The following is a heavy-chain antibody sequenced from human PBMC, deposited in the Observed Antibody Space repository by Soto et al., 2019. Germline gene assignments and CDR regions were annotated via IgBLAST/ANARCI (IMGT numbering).Heavy chain of an antibody. CDR2: INAGNGNT. J-gene: IGHJ4*02. D-gene: IGHD6-6*01. CDR3: AREGGRIAARPHFDY. CDR1: GYTFTSYA. Sequence: GASVKVSCKASGYTFTSYAMHWVRQAPGQRLEWMGWINAGNGNTKYSQKFQGRVTITRDTSASTAYMELSSLRSEDTAVYYCAREGGRIAARPHFDYWGQGTLVTVSS. V-gene: IGHV1-3*01.